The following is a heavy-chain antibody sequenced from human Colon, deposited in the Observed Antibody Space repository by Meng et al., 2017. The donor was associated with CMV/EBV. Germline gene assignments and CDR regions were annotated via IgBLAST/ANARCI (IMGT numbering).Heavy chain of an antibody. D-gene: IGHD3-3*01. Sequence: ASVKVSCKTSGYTFTAYNMHWVRQAPGHGLEWMGWINPNSGATNYAQMFQGRVTMTRDKSINTVFMELSSLRSDDTAIHYCATEGPTFRVVNARYFDHWGRGTLVTVSS. V-gene: IGHV1-2*02. CDR3: ATEGPTFRVVNARYFDH. CDR2: INPNSGAT. CDR1: GYTFTAYN. J-gene: IGHJ4*02.